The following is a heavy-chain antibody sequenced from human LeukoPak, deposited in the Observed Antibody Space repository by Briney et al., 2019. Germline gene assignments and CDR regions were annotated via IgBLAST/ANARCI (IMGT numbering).Heavy chain of an antibody. D-gene: IGHD2-2*01. CDR3: ARVEDCTSTTCYSTYYLDY. Sequence: PSETLSLTCTVSGGSISSGGYYWSWVRQPPGEGLEWIGYIYHRGSTYYNPSLKSRVTISVDGSRNQFSLKLNSVTAADTAVYYCARVEDCTSTTCYSTYYLDYWGQGTLVTVSA. V-gene: IGHV4-30-2*01. CDR2: IYHRGST. CDR1: GGSISSGGYY. J-gene: IGHJ4*02.